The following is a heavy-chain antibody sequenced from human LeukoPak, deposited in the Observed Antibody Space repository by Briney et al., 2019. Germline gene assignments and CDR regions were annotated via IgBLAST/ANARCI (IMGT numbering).Heavy chain of an antibody. CDR3: AREFGYYDSSGLFDY. D-gene: IGHD3-22*01. Sequence: SVKVSCKASGGTFSSYAISWVRQAPGQGLKWMGGIIPIFGTANYAQKFQGRVTITTDESTSTAYMELSSLRSEDTAVYYCAREFGYYDSSGLFDYWGQGTLVTVSS. J-gene: IGHJ4*02. V-gene: IGHV1-69*05. CDR1: GGTFSSYA. CDR2: IIPIFGTA.